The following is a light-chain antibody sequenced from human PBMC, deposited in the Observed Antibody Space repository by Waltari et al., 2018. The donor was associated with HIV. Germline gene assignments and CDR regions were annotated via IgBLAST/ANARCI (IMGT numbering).Light chain of an antibody. J-gene: IGLJ2*01. CDR3: SSYGGSWSFV. V-gene: IGLV2-11*01. Sequence: QSALTQPRSVSGSPGQSVTISCTGSSSNVGTYTYVSWYHHKPGEAPRLLLYDVNQRPSGCPVRFSGAKSGDTASLIISGLQAEDEGYFYCSSYGGSWSFVFGGGTKVTVL. CDR1: SSNVGTYTY. CDR2: DVN.